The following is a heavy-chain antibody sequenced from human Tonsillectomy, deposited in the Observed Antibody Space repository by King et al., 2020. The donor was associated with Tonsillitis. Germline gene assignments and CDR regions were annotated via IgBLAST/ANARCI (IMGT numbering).Heavy chain of an antibody. V-gene: IGHV3-23*04. CDR2: IGVCGSGT. CDR3: GTGGDV. Sequence: VQLVESGGGLVQPGGSLRLSCAASGFTFSSNAMNWVRQAPGKGLEWVSAIGVCGSGTYYAASVKGRFTISRDNSKNTLYLQMNSLRAEDTAVYYCGTGGDVWGQGTTVTVSS. J-gene: IGHJ6*02. D-gene: IGHD1-14*01. CDR1: GFTFSSNA.